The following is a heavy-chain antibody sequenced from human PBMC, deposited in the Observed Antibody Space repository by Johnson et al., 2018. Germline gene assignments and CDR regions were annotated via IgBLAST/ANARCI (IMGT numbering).Heavy chain of an antibody. V-gene: IGHV3-73*01. D-gene: IGHD3-10*01. CDR2: IRSKANSYAT. J-gene: IGHJ6*02. CDR3: TRPIWFGEHLKGSYYYGMDV. CDR1: GFTFSGSA. Sequence: VQLQESGGGLVQPGGSLKLSCAASGFTFSGSAMHWVRQASGKGLEWVGRIRSKANSYATAYAASVKGRFNISRDDSKNTAYLQMNSLKTEDTAVYYCTRPIWFGEHLKGSYYYGMDVWGQGTTVTVSS.